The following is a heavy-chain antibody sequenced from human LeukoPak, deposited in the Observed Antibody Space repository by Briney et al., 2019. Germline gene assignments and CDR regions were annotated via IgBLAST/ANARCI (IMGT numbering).Heavy chain of an antibody. D-gene: IGHD3-3*01. CDR1: GGSISSSSYY. J-gene: IGHJ4*02. CDR2: IYYSGST. Sequence: SETLSLTCTVSGGSISSSSYYWGWIRQPPGKGLEWIGSIYYSGSTYYNPSLKSRVTTSVDTSKNQFSLKLSSVTAADTAVYYCARGYDFWSGYRPFDYWGQGTLVTVSS. CDR3: ARGYDFWSGYRPFDY. V-gene: IGHV4-39*07.